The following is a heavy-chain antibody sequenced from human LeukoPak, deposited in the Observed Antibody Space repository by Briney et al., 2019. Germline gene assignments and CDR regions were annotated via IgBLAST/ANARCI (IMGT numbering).Heavy chain of an antibody. CDR2: IYYSGST. Sequence: SETLSLTCTVSGGSISSYYWSWIRQPPGKGLEWIGYIYYSGSTNYNPSLKSRVTISVDTSKNQFSLKLSPVTAADTAVYYCARFSGSYSFDYWGQGTLVTVSS. J-gene: IGHJ4*02. CDR1: GGSISSYY. V-gene: IGHV4-59*08. D-gene: IGHD1-26*01. CDR3: ARFSGSYSFDY.